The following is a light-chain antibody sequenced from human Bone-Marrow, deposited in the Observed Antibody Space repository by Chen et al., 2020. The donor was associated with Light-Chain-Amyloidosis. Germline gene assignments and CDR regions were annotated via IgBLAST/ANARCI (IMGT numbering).Light chain of an antibody. J-gene: IGLJ3*02. V-gene: IGLV6-57*01. CDR1: SGSIATNY. CDR3: QSYQGSSQGV. Sequence: NFMLTQPHSVSESPGKTVIISCTRSSGSIATNYVQWYQQRPGSSPTTVIYEEDQRPSGVPDQFSGSIDRSSNSASLTISGLKTEDEADYYCQSYQGSSQGVFGGGTKLTVL. CDR2: EED.